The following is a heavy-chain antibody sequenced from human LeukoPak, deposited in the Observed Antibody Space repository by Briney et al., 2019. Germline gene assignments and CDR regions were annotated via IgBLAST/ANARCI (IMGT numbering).Heavy chain of an antibody. CDR1: GITLSNYA. J-gene: IGHJ4*02. D-gene: IGHD6-13*01. Sequence: GGSLILSCAASGITLSNYAMNWVRQAPGKGLEWVSTISGGGRSTYHADAVKGRFTISRDNSKNTLYLQMNSLRAEDTAVYYCAKESGSSWYFFDYWGQGTLVTVSS. CDR2: ISGGGRST. CDR3: AKESGSSWYFFDY. V-gene: IGHV3-23*01.